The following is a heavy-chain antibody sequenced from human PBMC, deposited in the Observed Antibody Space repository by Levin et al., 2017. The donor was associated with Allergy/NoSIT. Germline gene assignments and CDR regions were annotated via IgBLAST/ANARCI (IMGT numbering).Heavy chain of an antibody. Sequence: GGSLRLSCAASGLSFSDYGMHWVRQAPDSGLEWVALITSDGSNKFYADSVNGRFIISRDNSRNILYLQLNSLRPEDTAVYYCASRGSFDHWGQGTLVTVSS. CDR3: ASRGSFDH. CDR2: ITSDGSNK. J-gene: IGHJ4*02. CDR1: GLSFSDYG. D-gene: IGHD3-10*01. V-gene: IGHV3-30*03.